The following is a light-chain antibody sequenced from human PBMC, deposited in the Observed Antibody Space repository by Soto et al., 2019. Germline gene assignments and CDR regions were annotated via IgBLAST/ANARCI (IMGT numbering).Light chain of an antibody. V-gene: IGKV3-20*01. Sequence: EIVLTQSPDTLSLSPGEGATLSCRASQSISSSYLAWYQHNRGQAPRLLIYGASTRAAGTPDRFSGSGSGTDFTLTISRLEPEDFAVYYCQQYGSSRWTFGQGTKVDIK. CDR1: QSISSSY. CDR3: QQYGSSRWT. J-gene: IGKJ1*01. CDR2: GAS.